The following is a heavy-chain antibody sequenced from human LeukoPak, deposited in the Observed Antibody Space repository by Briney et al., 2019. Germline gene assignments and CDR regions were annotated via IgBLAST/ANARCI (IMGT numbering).Heavy chain of an antibody. V-gene: IGHV3-21*01. CDR1: GITFSSYS. CDR2: ISTSSSYI. Sequence: GGSLRLSCAASGITFSSYSMNWVRQAPGKGLEWVSSISTSSSYIYYADSVKGRFTISRDDAKNSLYLQMNSLRAEDTAVYYCARRYGDYVGSFEYWGQGTLVTVSS. J-gene: IGHJ4*02. CDR3: ARRYGDYVGSFEY. D-gene: IGHD4-17*01.